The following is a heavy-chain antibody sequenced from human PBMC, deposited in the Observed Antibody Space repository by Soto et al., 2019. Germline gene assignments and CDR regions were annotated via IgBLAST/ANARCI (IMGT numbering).Heavy chain of an antibody. J-gene: IGHJ4*02. Sequence: EVQLLESGGGLVQPGGSLRLSCAASGFTFSSYAMSWVRQAPGKGLERVSAISGSGGSTYYADSVKGRFTISRDNSKNTLYLQMNSLRAEDTAVYYCAKERRPGGTVVVPAARFDYWGQGTLVTVSS. CDR3: AKERRPGGTVVVPAARFDY. D-gene: IGHD2-2*01. V-gene: IGHV3-23*01. CDR1: GFTFSSYA. CDR2: ISGSGGST.